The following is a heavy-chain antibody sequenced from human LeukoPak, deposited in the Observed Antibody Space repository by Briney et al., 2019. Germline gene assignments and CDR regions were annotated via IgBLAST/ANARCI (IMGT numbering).Heavy chain of an antibody. CDR3: AGGSFPDY. CDR1: GGSFSGHY. CDR2: VNHSGIA. J-gene: IGHJ4*02. V-gene: IGHV4-34*01. D-gene: IGHD3-3*02. Sequence: SETLSLTCAVYGGSFSGHYWSWIRQPPGKGLEWIGEVNHSGIASYNPSLKSRVTISLDTSKSQFSLQLTSVTAADTAVYFCAGGSFPDYWGQGTLVTVSS.